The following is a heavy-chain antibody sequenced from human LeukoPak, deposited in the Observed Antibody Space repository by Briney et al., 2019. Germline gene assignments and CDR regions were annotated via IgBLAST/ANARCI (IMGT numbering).Heavy chain of an antibody. Sequence: GGSLRLSCAATGFTFINYGIHWVRRAPGKGLEWVAIILYDGSNKYYADSVKGRFTISRDNSKNTLYLQMNGLRAEDTVLYYCARNGGDAFDIWGQGTMVTVSS. CDR3: ARNGGDAFDI. CDR1: GFTFINYG. CDR2: ILYDGSNK. D-gene: IGHD3-16*01. V-gene: IGHV3-30*03. J-gene: IGHJ3*02.